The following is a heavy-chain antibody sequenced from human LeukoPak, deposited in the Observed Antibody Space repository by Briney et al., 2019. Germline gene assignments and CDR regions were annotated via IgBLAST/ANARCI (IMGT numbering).Heavy chain of an antibody. CDR3: ARRGPGHYYDSSGYFDY. CDR2: IYYSGST. V-gene: IGHV4-59*08. J-gene: IGHJ4*02. D-gene: IGHD3-22*01. CDR1: GGSISSYY. Sequence: SETLSLTCTVSGGSISSYYWSWIRQPPGKGLEWIGYIYYSGSTNYNPSLKSRVTISVDTSKNQFSLKLSSVTAADTAVYYCARRGPGHYYDSSGYFDYWGQGTLVTVSS.